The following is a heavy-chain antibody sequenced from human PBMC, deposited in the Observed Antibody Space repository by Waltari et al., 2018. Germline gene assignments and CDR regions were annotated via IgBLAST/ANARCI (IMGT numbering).Heavy chain of an antibody. CDR3: ARGPY. Sequence: EVRLVESGGGLVQPGGSLRLSCAASGFTFSSSWMGWVRQAPGKGLEGVASIKEDGSERDYVDAAKGRSTNSRDNAKTSLFLQMNSLGVEDTAVYYCARGPYWGQGTTVTVSS. CDR2: IKEDGSER. CDR1: GFTFSSSW. D-gene: IGHD2-21*01. J-gene: IGHJ6*02. V-gene: IGHV3-7*04.